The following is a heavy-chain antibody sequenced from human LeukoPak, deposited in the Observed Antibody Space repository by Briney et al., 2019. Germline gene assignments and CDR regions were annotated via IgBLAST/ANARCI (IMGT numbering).Heavy chain of an antibody. CDR2: MKPNSGNA. Sequence: GASVTVSCTASGYTFTSYDISWVRQATGQGLEWMGWMKPNSGNAGYAQRFQGRVTMTRNNSISTAYMELTSLRSEDTAVYYCGRPLQRGSWTQRALDYWGQGTLVTVSS. CDR3: GRPLQRGSWTQRALDY. J-gene: IGHJ4*02. CDR1: GYTFTSYD. D-gene: IGHD3-10*01. V-gene: IGHV1-8*01.